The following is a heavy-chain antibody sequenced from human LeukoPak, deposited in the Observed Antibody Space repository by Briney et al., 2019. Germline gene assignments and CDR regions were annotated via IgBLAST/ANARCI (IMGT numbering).Heavy chain of an antibody. CDR1: GGSFSGYY. J-gene: IGHJ5*02. Sequence: KTSETLSLTCAVYGGSFSGYYWSWIRQPPGKGLECIGEINHSGSTNYNPSLKSRVTISVDTSKNQFSLKLSSVTAADTAVYYCARLGADNWNDEYNWFDPWGQGTLVTVSS. D-gene: IGHD1-1*01. CDR3: ARLGADNWNDEYNWFDP. V-gene: IGHV4-34*01. CDR2: INHSGST.